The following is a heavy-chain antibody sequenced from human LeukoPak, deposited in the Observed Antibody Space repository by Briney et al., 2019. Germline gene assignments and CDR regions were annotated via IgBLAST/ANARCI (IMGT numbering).Heavy chain of an antibody. J-gene: IGHJ4*02. CDR2: LYYSGST. D-gene: IGHD5-24*01. CDR1: CGSFSPYY. CDR3: ARGGDGYFDH. Sequence: SETLSLTCTVSCGSFSPYYWSWVRQPPGKGLEWIGYLYYSGSTDYNPSLKSRVSIFVDTSKNQFYVNLNSVTAADTAVYYCARGGDGYFDHWGQGTLVTVSS. V-gene: IGHV4-59*01.